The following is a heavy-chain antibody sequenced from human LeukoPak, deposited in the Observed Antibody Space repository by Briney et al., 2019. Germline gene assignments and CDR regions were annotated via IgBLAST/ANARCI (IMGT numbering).Heavy chain of an antibody. CDR3: ARHLHNDHGNPNWFDP. J-gene: IGHJ5*02. V-gene: IGHV4-38-2*02. D-gene: IGHD4-11*01. Sequence: SETLSLTCNVSGYTMNSGYYWSWIRQTPGNGLEWIGETTHSGGTDYNPSLKSRVSVSVDTSRNQFSLKLNSVTAADTSLYYCARHLHNDHGNPNWFDPWGQGALVTVSS. CDR1: GYTMNSGYY. CDR2: TTHSGGT.